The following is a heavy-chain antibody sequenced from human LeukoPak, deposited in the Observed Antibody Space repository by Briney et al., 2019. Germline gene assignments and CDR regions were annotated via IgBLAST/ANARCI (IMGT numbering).Heavy chain of an antibody. J-gene: IGHJ4*02. D-gene: IGHD6-13*01. CDR2: ISSSSSYI. V-gene: IGHV3-21*01. CDR3: ARDARAAAGTFPLDY. CDR1: GFTFSSYS. Sequence: GGSLRLSCAASGFTFSSYSMNLVRQAPGKGLELVSSISSSSSYIYYADSVKGRFTISRDNAKNSLYLQMNSLRAEDTAVYYCARDARAAAGTFPLDYWGQGTLVTVSS.